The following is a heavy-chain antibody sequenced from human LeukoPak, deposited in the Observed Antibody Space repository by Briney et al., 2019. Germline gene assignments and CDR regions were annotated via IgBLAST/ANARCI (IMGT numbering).Heavy chain of an antibody. CDR3: ARVYIVVVSAIGGPSWFDP. CDR1: GYSISSGYY. D-gene: IGHD2-2*01. Sequence: SETLSLTCTVSGYSISSGYYWGWIRQPPGKGLEWIGSIYHSGNTYYNPSLKSRVTMSVDTSKNQFSLKLSSVTAADTAVYYCARVYIVVVSAIGGPSWFDPWGQGTLVTVSS. V-gene: IGHV4-38-2*02. CDR2: IYHSGNT. J-gene: IGHJ5*02.